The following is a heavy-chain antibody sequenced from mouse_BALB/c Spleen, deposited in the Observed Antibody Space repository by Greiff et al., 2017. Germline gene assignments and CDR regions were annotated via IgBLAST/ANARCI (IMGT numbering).Heavy chain of an antibody. Sequence: EVKLVESGGDLVKPGGSLKLSCAASGFTFSSYGMSWVRQTPDKRLEWVATISSGGSYTYYPDSVKGRFTISRDNAKNTLYLQMSSLKSEDTAMYYCARHEDDGRGLGYWGQGTTLTVSS. D-gene: IGHD2-12*01. CDR2: ISSGGSYT. V-gene: IGHV5-6*01. CDR3: ARHEDDGRGLGY. CDR1: GFTFSSYG. J-gene: IGHJ2*01.